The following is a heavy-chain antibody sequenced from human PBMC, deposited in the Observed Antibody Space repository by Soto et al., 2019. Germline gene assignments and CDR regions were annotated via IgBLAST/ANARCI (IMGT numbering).Heavy chain of an antibody. J-gene: IGHJ6*02. CDR2: IYYSGST. Sequence: PSETLSLTCTVSGGSISSGDYYWSWIRQPTGKGLEWIGYIYYSGSTYYNPSLKSRVTISVDTSKNQFSLKLSSVTAADTAVYYCARDARITTFAVVTDYYGMDVWGQGTTVSVAS. CDR3: ARDARITTFAVVTDYYGMDV. D-gene: IGHD3-3*01. CDR1: GGSISSGDYY. V-gene: IGHV4-30-4*01.